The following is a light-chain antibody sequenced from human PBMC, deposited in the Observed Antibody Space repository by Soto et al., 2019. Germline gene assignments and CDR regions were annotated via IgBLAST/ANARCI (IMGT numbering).Light chain of an antibody. V-gene: IGKV3-11*01. Sequence: EIVLTQSPATLSLSPGERVTLSCRASQSVSSYLAWYQQKPGQAPRLLIYDASNRATGIPARFSGSGSGTDFTLTISSLEPEDFAFYYCQQRSNWPPGVTFGPGTKVDSK. CDR3: QQRSNWPPGVT. CDR1: QSVSSY. J-gene: IGKJ3*01. CDR2: DAS.